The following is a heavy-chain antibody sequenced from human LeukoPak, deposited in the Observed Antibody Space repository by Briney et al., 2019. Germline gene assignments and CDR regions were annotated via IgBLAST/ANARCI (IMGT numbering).Heavy chain of an antibody. CDR3: ARQKGYSSGWYFDY. V-gene: IGHV4-39*01. Sequence: PSETLSLTCTVSGGSISSSSYFWGWIRQPPGKGLEWIGSIYYSGSTYYNPSLKSRVTISVDTSKNQFYLKLSSVTAADTAVYYCARQKGYSSGWYFDYWGQGTLVTVSS. CDR2: IYYSGST. CDR1: GGSISSSSYF. D-gene: IGHD6-19*01. J-gene: IGHJ4*02.